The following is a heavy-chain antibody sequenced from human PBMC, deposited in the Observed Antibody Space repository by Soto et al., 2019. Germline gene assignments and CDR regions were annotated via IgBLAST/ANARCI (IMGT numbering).Heavy chain of an antibody. Sequence: PGSSLKTSFKGSGYSFTSYWIGRLRQMAGKGLEWMGTIYPGDSDTRYSPSFQGQVTISADKSISTAYLQWSSLKASDTAMYYCARRVGYCSSTSCYTGDYYYGMDVWGQGTTVTVSS. J-gene: IGHJ6*02. V-gene: IGHV5-51*01. D-gene: IGHD2-2*02. CDR2: IYPGDSDT. CDR3: ARRVGYCSSTSCYTGDYYYGMDV. CDR1: GYSFTSYW.